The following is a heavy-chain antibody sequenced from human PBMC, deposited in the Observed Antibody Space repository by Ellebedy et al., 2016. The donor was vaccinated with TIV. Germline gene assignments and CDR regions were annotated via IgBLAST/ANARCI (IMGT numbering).Heavy chain of an antibody. J-gene: IGHJ4*02. Sequence: GESLKISCAASGFTFSNAWMSWVRQAPGKGLEWVGRIKSKTDGGTTDYAAPVKGRFTISRDDSKNTPYLQMNSLETEDTAVYFCTTYLYCGSSGCHYGRVDNWGQGTLVTVSS. V-gene: IGHV3-15*01. CDR1: GFTFSNAW. CDR3: TTYLYCGSSGCHYGRVDN. D-gene: IGHD2-2*01. CDR2: IKSKTDGGTT.